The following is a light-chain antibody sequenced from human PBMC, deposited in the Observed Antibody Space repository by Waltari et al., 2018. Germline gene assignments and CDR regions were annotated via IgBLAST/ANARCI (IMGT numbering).Light chain of an antibody. CDR2: EVP. V-gene: IGLV2-8*01. CDR3: SSYAGSNNLV. CDR1: SSDVGGYNY. J-gene: IGLJ2*01. Sequence: QSALTQPPSASGSPGQSVTISCTGTSSDVGGYNYVSWYQQHPGKAPKLMIYEVPKRPSGVPDRFSCSKSGNTASLTVSGLQAEDEADYYCSSYAGSNNLVFGGGTKLTVL.